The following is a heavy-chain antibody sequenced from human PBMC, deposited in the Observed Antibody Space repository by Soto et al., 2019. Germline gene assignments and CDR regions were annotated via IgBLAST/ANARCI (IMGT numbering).Heavy chain of an antibody. Sequence: PSETLSLTCAVYGGSFSGYYWSWIRQPPGKGLEWIGEINHSGSTNYNPSLKSRVTISVDTSKNQFSLKLSSVTAADTAVYYCAGQTRLIWAEAFDIWGQVTMVPVSS. D-gene: IGHD3-16*01. CDR1: GGSFSGYY. J-gene: IGHJ3*02. CDR3: AGQTRLIWAEAFDI. V-gene: IGHV4-34*01. CDR2: INHSGST.